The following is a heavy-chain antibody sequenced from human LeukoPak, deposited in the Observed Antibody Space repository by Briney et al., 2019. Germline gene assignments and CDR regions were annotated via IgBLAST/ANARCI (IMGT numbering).Heavy chain of an antibody. CDR1: GGSISSSSYY. D-gene: IGHD6-13*01. V-gene: IGHV4-39*01. CDR2: INHSGST. CDR3: ARHTGYSNSWYRVGWFDP. J-gene: IGHJ5*02. Sequence: SETLSLTCTVSGGSISSSSYYWGWIRQPPGKGLEWIGEINHSGSTNYNPSLKSRVTISVDTSKNQFSLKLSSVTAADTAVYYCARHTGYSNSWYRVGWFDPWGQGTLVTVSS.